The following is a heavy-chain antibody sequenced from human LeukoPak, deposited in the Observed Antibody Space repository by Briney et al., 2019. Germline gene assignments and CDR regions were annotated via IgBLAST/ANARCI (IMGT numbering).Heavy chain of an antibody. Sequence: ASVKVSCKASGCTFTGYYMHWVRQAPGQGLEWMGWINPNSGGTNYAQKFQGRVTMTRDTSISTAYMELSRLRSDDTAVYYCARGRLTTDAFDIWGQGTMVTVSS. J-gene: IGHJ3*02. CDR2: INPNSGGT. D-gene: IGHD4/OR15-4a*01. V-gene: IGHV1-2*02. CDR3: ARGRLTTDAFDI. CDR1: GCTFTGYY.